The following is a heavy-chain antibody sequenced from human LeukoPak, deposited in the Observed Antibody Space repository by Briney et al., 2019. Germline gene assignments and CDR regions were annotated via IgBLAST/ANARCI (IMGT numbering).Heavy chain of an antibody. J-gene: IGHJ3*02. CDR3: ARDSGHAVLVPRGFDI. CDR1: GGNFNNFA. CDR2: IIPLSGTA. V-gene: IGHV1-69*06. Sequence: SVKVSCKASGGNFNNFAVTWVRQAPGQGLVWVGRIIPLSGTANFAQKFQGRVSITADKSTSTAYMELRSLRSEDTAVYYCARDSGHAVLVPRGFDIWGQGTMVTVSS. D-gene: IGHD2-8*02.